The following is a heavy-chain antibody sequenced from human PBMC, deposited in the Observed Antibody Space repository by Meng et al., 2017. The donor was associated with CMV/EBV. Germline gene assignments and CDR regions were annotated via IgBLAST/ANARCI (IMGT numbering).Heavy chain of an antibody. CDR3: ASLLGIYYGMDV. CDR2: ISSSSSYI. Sequence: GGSLKISCAASGFTFSSYSMNWVRQAPGKGLEWVSSISSSSSYIYYADSVKGRFTISRDNAKNSLYLQMNSLRAEDTAVYYCASLLGIYYGMDVWGQGTTVTVSS. V-gene: IGHV3-21*01. J-gene: IGHJ6*02. D-gene: IGHD6-13*01. CDR1: GFTFSSYS.